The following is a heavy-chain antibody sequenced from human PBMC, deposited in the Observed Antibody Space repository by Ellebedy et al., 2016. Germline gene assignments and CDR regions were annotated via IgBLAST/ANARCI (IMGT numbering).Heavy chain of an antibody. D-gene: IGHD3-22*01. CDR2: FDPEDGET. CDR3: ALQAAYYYDSSDSRYHYYGMDV. Sequence: ASVKVSCKVSGYTLTKLSMHWVRQAPGKGLEWMGGFDPEDGETIYAQKFQGRVTMTEDTSTDTAYMELSSLRSDDTAVYYCALQAAYYYDSSDSRYHYYGMDVWGQGTTVTVSS. V-gene: IGHV1-24*01. CDR1: GYTLTKLS. J-gene: IGHJ6*02.